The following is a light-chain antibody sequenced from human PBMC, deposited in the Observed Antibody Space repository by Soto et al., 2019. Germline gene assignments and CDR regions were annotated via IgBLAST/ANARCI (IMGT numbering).Light chain of an antibody. J-gene: IGKJ4*01. CDR3: QQYYNWPPLT. Sequence: EIVMTQSPATLSVSPGERATLSCRASQSVSSNLAWYQQKPGQAPRLLIYGASTRATGIPARFSGSGSGTEFTPTISSLQPEDFSVYYCQQYYNWPPLTFGGGTKVEIK. CDR2: GAS. V-gene: IGKV3-15*01. CDR1: QSVSSN.